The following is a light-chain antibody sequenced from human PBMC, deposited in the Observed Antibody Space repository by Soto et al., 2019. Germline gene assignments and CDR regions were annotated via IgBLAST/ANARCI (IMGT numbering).Light chain of an antibody. CDR1: QILLYNNTYNY. CDR2: FGS. J-gene: IGKJ5*01. CDR3: MPARQSLH. Sequence: ILIINSKLPLSVTPVEPDPIFCRSSQILLYNNTYNYLDWYVQKPGQSPQLLIYFGSNRAPGVPDRFSGSGSGTDFTLKIKRVEAEDVGTYYCMPARQSLHFGQRTRLAIK. V-gene: IGKV2-28*01.